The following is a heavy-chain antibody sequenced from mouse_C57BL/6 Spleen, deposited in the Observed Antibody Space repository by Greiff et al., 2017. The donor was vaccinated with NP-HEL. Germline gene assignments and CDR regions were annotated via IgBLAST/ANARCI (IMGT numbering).Heavy chain of an antibody. V-gene: IGHV3-6*01. CDR2: ISYDGSN. CDR1: GYSITSGYY. J-gene: IGHJ2*01. D-gene: IGHD3-3*01. CDR3: ARAGSTYFDY. Sequence: EVKLMESGPGLVKPSQSLSLTCSVTGYSITSGYYWNWIRQFPGNKLEWMGYISYDGSNNYNPSLKNRISITRDTSKNQFFLKLNSVTTEDTATYYCARAGSTYFDYWGQGTTLTVSS.